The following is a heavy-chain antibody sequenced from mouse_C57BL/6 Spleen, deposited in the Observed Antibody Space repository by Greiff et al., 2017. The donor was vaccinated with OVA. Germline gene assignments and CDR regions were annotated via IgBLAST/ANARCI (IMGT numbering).Heavy chain of an antibody. Sequence: EVKLMESGPGLVKPSQSLSLTCSVTGYSITSGYYWNWIRQFPGNKLEWMGYISYDGSNNYNPSLKNRISITRDTSKNQFFLKLNSVTTEDTATYYCARDRYYWGQGTTLTVSS. CDR3: ARDRYY. J-gene: IGHJ2*01. CDR1: GYSITSGYY. V-gene: IGHV3-6*01. CDR2: ISYDGSN.